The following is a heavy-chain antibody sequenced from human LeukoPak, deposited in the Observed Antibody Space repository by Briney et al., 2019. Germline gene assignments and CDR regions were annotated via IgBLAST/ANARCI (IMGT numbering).Heavy chain of an antibody. CDR3: AREGTAGTNLNWFDP. Sequence: SETLSLTCTVSGGSISSYYWSWIRQPPGKGLEWLGYISYSGSTNFNPSLKSRVTISVDTSKNQFSLKLSSVTAADRAVYYCAREGTAGTNLNWFDPWGQGTLVTVSS. CDR1: GGSISSYY. J-gene: IGHJ5*02. CDR2: ISYSGST. V-gene: IGHV4-59*01. D-gene: IGHD1-1*01.